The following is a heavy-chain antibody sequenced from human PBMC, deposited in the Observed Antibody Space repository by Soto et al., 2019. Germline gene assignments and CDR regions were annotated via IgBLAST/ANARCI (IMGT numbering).Heavy chain of an antibody. CDR2: IHPNSGHT. CDR3: ARDGHTSICYGVGD. CDR1: GYTFTGYD. V-gene: IGHV1-2*02. J-gene: IGHJ4*02. Sequence: QVQLVQSGAEVKKPGASVKVSCKTSGYTFTGYDMHWVRQAHGQGLEWMGRIHPNSGHTTYAQKFQGRVTMTRDPSIGTAYMELSSLRSDDTAMYYCARDGHTSICYGVGDWGQGTLVTVAS. D-gene: IGHD6-13*01.